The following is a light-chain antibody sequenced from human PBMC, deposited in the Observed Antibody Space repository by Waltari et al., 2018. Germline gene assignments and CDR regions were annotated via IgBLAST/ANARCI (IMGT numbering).Light chain of an antibody. CDR2: DVS. CDR3: SSYTSSSTVV. Sequence: SALTQPASVSGSPGQSLTISCTATSSAIGGYNHVSWYQQHPGKAPKPMIYDVSNRPSGVSNRFSGSKSGNTASLTISGLQAEDEVDYYCSSYTSSSTVVFGGGTKLTVL. J-gene: IGLJ2*01. CDR1: SSAIGGYNH. V-gene: IGLV2-14*03.